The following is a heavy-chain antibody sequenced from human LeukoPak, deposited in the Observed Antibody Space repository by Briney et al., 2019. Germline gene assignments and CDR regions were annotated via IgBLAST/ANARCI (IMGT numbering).Heavy chain of an antibody. J-gene: IGHJ4*02. V-gene: IGHV3-30*04. D-gene: IGHD3-22*01. CDR3: ARVDGHSSGYRPFDY. Sequence: GGSLRLSCAASGFTSSSYEMNWVRQAPGKGLEWVAVISYDGSNKYYADSVKGRFTISRDNSKNTVYVQMNSLRAEDTAVYYCARVDGHSSGYRPFDYWGQGTLVTVSS. CDR1: GFTSSSYE. CDR2: ISYDGSNK.